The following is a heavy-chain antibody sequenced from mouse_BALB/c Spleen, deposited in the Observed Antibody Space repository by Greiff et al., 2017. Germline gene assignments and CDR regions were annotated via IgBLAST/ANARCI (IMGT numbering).Heavy chain of an antibody. CDR1: GYTFTSYW. V-gene: IGHV1S22*01. CDR2: IYPGSGST. CDR3: TRLSMDY. Sequence: LQQPGSELVRPGASVKLSCKASGYTFTSYWMHWVKQRPGQGLEWIGNIYPGSGSTNYDEKFKSKATLTVDTSSSTAYMQLSSLTSEDSAVYYCTRLSMDYWGQGTSVTVSS. J-gene: IGHJ4*01.